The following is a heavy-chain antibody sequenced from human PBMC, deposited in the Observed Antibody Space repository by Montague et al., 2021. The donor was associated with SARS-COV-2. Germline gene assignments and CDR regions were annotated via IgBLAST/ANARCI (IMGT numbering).Heavy chain of an antibody. J-gene: IGHJ4*02. D-gene: IGHD3-16*01. Sequence: LRLSCSVHTTTFSGYYRGWIRQSPGKGLEWIGEIDKSGKTNYNPTLKSRVTIIADTSKSQFFLILNYVTAANTAGYYCVSGWGSWVHWGQGTLVTVSS. CDR2: IDKSGKT. V-gene: IGHV4-34*01. CDR1: TTTFSGYY. CDR3: VSGWGSWVH.